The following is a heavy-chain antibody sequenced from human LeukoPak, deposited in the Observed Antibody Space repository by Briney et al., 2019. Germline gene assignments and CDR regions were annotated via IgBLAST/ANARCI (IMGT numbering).Heavy chain of an antibody. Sequence: GGSLRLSCAASGFTFSTFAMTWVRQAPGKGLEWVPAISGGGSSTYYADSVKGRFTISRDNSKNKLYLQMNSLRADDTDVYHCAKARYCSGGSCYDYFDYWGQGTLVTVSS. V-gene: IGHV3-23*01. J-gene: IGHJ4*02. CDR2: ISGGGSST. CDR3: AKARYCSGGSCYDYFDY. CDR1: GFTFSTFA. D-gene: IGHD2-15*01.